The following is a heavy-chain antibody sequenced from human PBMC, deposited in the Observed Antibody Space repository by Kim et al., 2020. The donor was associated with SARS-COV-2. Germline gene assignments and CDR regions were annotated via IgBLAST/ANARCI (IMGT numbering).Heavy chain of an antibody. CDR1: GFPFETYS. V-gene: IGHV3-21*06. D-gene: IGHD5-12*01. J-gene: IGHJ4*02. CDR3: TRDREDGYNEGFDH. Sequence: GGSLRLSCAATGFPFETYSMNWVRQAPGKGLEWVATISSGSDDIYHADSVKGRFTISRENGRNSLYLQMNSLRAADTALSYCTRDREDGYNEGFDHWGQG. CDR2: ISSGSDDI.